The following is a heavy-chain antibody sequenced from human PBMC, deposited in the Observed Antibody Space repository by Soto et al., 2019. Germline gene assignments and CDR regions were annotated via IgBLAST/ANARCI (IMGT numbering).Heavy chain of an antibody. Sequence: PSETLSLTCTVSGGSISSYYWSWIRQPPGKGLEWIGYIYYSGSTNYNPSLKSRVTISVDTSKNQFSLKLSSVTAPETAVYYCARGAWFGELLPHYDYWGHGTMVTVSA. J-gene: IGHJ4*01. V-gene: IGHV4-59*01. D-gene: IGHD3-10*01. CDR1: GGSISSYY. CDR3: ARGAWFGELLPHYDY. CDR2: IYYSGST.